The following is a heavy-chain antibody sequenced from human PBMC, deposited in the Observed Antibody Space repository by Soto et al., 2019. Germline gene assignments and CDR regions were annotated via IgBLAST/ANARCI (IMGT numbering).Heavy chain of an antibody. V-gene: IGHV1-3*01. CDR1: GYTFTSYA. CDR3: ARGAAGTSGWFDP. CDR2: INAGNGNT. D-gene: IGHD6-13*01. Sequence: GASMKVSCKASGYTFTSYAMHLVRQAPGQRLEWMGWINAGNGNTKYSQKFQGRVTITRDTSASTAYMELSSLRSEDTAVYYCARGAAGTSGWFDPWGQGTLVTVSS. J-gene: IGHJ5*02.